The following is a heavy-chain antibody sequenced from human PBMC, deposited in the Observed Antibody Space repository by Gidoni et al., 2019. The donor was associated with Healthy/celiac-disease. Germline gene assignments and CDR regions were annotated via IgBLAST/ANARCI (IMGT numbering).Heavy chain of an antibody. J-gene: IGHJ3*02. CDR2: IYWDDDK. V-gene: IGHV2-5*02. CDR1: GFSLSTSGVG. CDR3: AHRHFHGVYGDPPIQTDAFDI. D-gene: IGHD4-17*01. Sequence: QITLKESGPTLVKPTQTLTLTCTFSGFSLSTSGVGVGWIRQPPGKALEWLALIYWDDDKRYSPSLKSRLTITKDTSKNQVVLTMTNMDPVDTATYYCAHRHFHGVYGDPPIQTDAFDIWGQGTMVTVSS.